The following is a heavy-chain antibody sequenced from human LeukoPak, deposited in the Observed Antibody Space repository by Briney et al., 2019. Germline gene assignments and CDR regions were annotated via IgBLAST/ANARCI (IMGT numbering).Heavy chain of an antibody. Sequence: GGSLRLSCAASGFTFSSYEMNWVRQAPGKGLEGVSYINSGGTTIYYADSVKGRFTISRDNAKNSLYLQMNSLRAEDTAVYYCAVATRVRGVMGFDPWGQGTLVTVSS. CDR3: AVATRVRGVMGFDP. J-gene: IGHJ5*02. CDR2: INSGGTTI. V-gene: IGHV3-48*03. CDR1: GFTFSSYE. D-gene: IGHD3-10*01.